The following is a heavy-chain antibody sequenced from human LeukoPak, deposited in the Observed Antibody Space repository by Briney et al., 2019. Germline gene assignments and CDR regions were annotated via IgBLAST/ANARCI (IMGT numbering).Heavy chain of an antibody. J-gene: IGHJ4*02. Sequence: SETLSLTCAVYGGSFSGYYWSWIRQPPGKGLGWSGEINHSGSTNYNPSLKSRVTISVDTSKSQFSLKLRSVPAADTAVYYCARGTPIYDYVWGSYRYKTPFDYWGQGTLVTVSS. D-gene: IGHD3-16*02. CDR2: INHSGST. CDR3: ARGTPIYDYVWGSYRYKTPFDY. V-gene: IGHV4-34*01. CDR1: GGSFSGYY.